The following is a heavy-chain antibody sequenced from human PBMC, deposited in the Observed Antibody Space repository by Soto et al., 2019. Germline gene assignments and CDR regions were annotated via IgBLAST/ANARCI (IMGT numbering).Heavy chain of an antibody. Sequence: GGCRRVSGGASGCTLSSYAMSWVRQAPGKGLEWVSAISGSGGSTYYADSVKGRFTTSRDNSKNTLYLQMNSLRAEDTAVYYCANMDSSSSSFDYWGQGTLVPVSS. D-gene: IGHD6-6*01. CDR2: ISGSGGST. CDR1: GCTLSSYA. V-gene: IGHV3-23*01. CDR3: ANMDSSSSSFDY. J-gene: IGHJ4*02.